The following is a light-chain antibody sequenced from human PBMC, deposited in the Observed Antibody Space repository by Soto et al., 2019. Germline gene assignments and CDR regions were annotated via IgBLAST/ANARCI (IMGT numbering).Light chain of an antibody. Sequence: QSALTQPASVSGSPGQSITICCTGTSSDVGGYNYVSWYQQHPGKAPKLMIYDVSNRPSGVSNRFSGSKSGSTASLTISGLQAEDEADYYCSSYTSSSTVVFGGGTKLTVL. V-gene: IGLV2-14*01. CDR3: SSYTSSSTVV. CDR1: SSDVGGYNY. CDR2: DVS. J-gene: IGLJ2*01.